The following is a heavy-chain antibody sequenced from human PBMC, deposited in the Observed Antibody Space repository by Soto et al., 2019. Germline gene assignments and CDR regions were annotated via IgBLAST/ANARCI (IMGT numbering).Heavy chain of an antibody. D-gene: IGHD4-4*01. CDR1: GFTFSSYG. CDR3: ATLPYSNYRYYGMDV. Sequence: SLRLSCAASGFTFSSYGMHWVRQAPGKGLEWVAVISYDGSNKYYADSVKGRFTISRDNSKNTLYLQMNSLRAEDTAVYYCATLPYSNYRYYGMDVWGQGTTVTVSS. V-gene: IGHV3-30*03. J-gene: IGHJ6*02. CDR2: ISYDGSNK.